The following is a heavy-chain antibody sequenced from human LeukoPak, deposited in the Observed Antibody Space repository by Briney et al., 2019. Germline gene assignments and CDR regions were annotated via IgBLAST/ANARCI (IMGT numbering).Heavy chain of an antibody. J-gene: IGHJ3*02. CDR2: ISKDGSMR. CDR3: AGAKFDI. V-gene: IGHV3-30*04. CDR1: GFSFTKHA. Sequence: GGSLRLSCAASGFSFTKHAMDGVRQAPGKGLEWVAIISKDGSMRYYADSVKGRFTVSRDNSNNAVYLQMNSLKSEDTAVYYCAGAKFDIWGQGTMVTVSA.